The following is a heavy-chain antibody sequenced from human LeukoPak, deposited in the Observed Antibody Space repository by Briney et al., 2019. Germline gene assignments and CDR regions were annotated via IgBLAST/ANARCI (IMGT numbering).Heavy chain of an antibody. Sequence: ASVKVSCKASGYTFSIYGISWLRRAPGQGLEWLGWIGPRNGNTNYAQKFQGRVTMTADTSTSTFYMEVRSLRSDDTAVYYCARDNGHKGVDHWGQGTLVLVSS. V-gene: IGHV1-18*01. D-gene: IGHD2-21*01. J-gene: IGHJ4*02. CDR1: GYTFSIYG. CDR3: ARDNGHKGVDH. CDR2: IGPRNGNT.